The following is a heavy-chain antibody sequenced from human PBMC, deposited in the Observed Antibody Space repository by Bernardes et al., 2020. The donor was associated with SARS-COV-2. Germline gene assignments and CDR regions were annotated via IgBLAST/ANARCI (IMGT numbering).Heavy chain of an antibody. CDR3: AMRDWLHSYYYYGLDV. J-gene: IGHJ6*02. CDR2: ISGSSSTI. V-gene: IGHV3-48*03. Sequence: GGSLRLSCAGSEFTFSTSEMNWVRQAPGKGLAWISYISGSSSTIYYADSVKGRFTISRDNAKNSLYLQMNSLRAEDTAIYYCAMRDWLHSYYYYGLDVWGQGTTVTVSS. CDR1: EFTFSTSE. D-gene: IGHD3-9*01.